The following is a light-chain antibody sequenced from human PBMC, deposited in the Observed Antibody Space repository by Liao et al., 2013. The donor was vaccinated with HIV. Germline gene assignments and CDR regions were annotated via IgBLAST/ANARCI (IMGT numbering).Light chain of an antibody. CDR1: SIGRRS. J-gene: IGLJ1*01. CDR3: QAWDSSTAYV. CDR2: SDS. V-gene: IGLV3-21*01. Sequence: SYELTQPPSVSVAPGKTATIMCGGTSIGRRSVHWYQQRPGQAPVLVIYSDSDRPSGIPERFSGSNSGNTATLTISGTQAMDEADYYCQAWDSSTAYVFGTGTKVTVL.